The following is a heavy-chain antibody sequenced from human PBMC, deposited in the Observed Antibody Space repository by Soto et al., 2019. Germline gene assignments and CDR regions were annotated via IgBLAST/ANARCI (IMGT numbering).Heavy chain of an antibody. Sequence: GGSLRLSCAASGFTFSSYAMHWVRQAPGKGLEWVAVISYDGSNKYYADSVKGRFTISRDNSENTLYLQMNSLRAEDTAVYYCAREKQRITMIVVVIDYYYYGMDVWGQGTTVTV. CDR1: GFTFSSYA. CDR2: ISYDGSNK. J-gene: IGHJ6*02. CDR3: AREKQRITMIVVVIDYYYYGMDV. D-gene: IGHD3-22*01. V-gene: IGHV3-30-3*01.